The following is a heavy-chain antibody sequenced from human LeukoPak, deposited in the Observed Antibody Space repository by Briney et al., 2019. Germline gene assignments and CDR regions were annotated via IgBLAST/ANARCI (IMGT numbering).Heavy chain of an antibody. D-gene: IGHD6-19*01. CDR2: IYYSGST. J-gene: IGHJ4*02. CDR3: ARGLAYSSPSNFDY. V-gene: IGHV4-30-4*01. Sequence: SETLSLTCTVSGGSISSGDYYWSWIRQPPGKGLEWIGYIYYSGSTYYNPSLKSRVTISVDTSKNQFSLKLSSVTAAGTAVYYCARGLAYSSPSNFDYWGQGTLVTVSS. CDR1: GGSISSGDYY.